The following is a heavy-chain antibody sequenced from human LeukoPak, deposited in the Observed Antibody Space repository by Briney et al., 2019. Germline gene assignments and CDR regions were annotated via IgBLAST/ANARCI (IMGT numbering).Heavy chain of an antibody. CDR1: GFTFGDYA. CDR3: TRDDIGAAKTYYDFWSGPSGMDV. CDR2: IRSKAYGGTT. J-gene: IGHJ6*02. V-gene: IGHV3-49*04. Sequence: PGGSLRLSCTASGFTFGDYAMSWVRQAPGKGLEWVGFIRSKAYGGTTEYAASVKGRFTISRDDSKSIAYLQMNSLKTEDTAVYYCTRDDIGAAKTYYDFWSGPSGMDVWGQGTTVTVSS. D-gene: IGHD3-3*01.